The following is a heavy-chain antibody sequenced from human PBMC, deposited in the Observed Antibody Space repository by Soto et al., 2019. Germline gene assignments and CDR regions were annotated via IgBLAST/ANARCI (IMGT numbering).Heavy chain of an antibody. CDR1: GFTFSDYY. CDR3: ARGSIIRAMDV. V-gene: IGHV3-11*06. Sequence: PGGSLRLSCAASGFTFSDYYMSWIRQAPGKGLEWVSYISGSSDYIDYADSLRGRFTISRDNAKNSLYLQMTSLRAGDTAVYFCARGSIIRAMDVWGQGTTVTVS. J-gene: IGHJ6*01. D-gene: IGHD3-10*01. CDR2: ISGSSDYI.